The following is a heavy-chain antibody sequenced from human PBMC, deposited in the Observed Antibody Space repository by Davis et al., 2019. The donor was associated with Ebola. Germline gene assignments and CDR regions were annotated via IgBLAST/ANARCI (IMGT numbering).Heavy chain of an antibody. Sequence: AASVKVSCKASGYTFTGYYMHWVRQAPGQGLEWMGRINPNSGGTNYAQKFQGRATMTTDTSTSTAYMELTSLRSDDTAVYYCARDNVAGTGWFDPWGQGTLVTVSS. CDR1: GYTFTGYY. J-gene: IGHJ5*02. CDR3: ARDNVAGTGWFDP. V-gene: IGHV1-2*06. D-gene: IGHD1-1*01. CDR2: INPNSGGT.